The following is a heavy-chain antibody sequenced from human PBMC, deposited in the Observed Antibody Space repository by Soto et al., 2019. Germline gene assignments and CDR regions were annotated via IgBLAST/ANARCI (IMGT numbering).Heavy chain of an antibody. D-gene: IGHD1-26*01. V-gene: IGHV3-11*01. CDR1: GFTFSDYY. Sequence: LRLSCAASGFTFSDYYMGWLRRAPGKGLEWVSYISSSSAAMYYAGSVKGRFTISRDNAKELLSLQMNGLRVDDTAVYYCARVKWEQLMSFAFDLWGQGTVVTVS. J-gene: IGHJ3*01. CDR2: ISSSSAAM. CDR3: ARVKWEQLMSFAFDL.